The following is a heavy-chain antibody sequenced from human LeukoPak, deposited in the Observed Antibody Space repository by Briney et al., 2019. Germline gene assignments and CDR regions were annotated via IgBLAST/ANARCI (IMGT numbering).Heavy chain of an antibody. D-gene: IGHD3-10*01. V-gene: IGHV3-21*01. CDR2: ISSSSSYI. CDR3: ARSLGVRGVIIYYFDY. Sequence: GGSLRLSCAASGFAFSSYGMHWVRQAPGKGLEWVSSISSSSSYIYYADSVKGRFTISRDNAKNSLYLQMNSLRAEDTAVYYCARSLGVRGVIIYYFDYWGQGTLVTVSS. J-gene: IGHJ4*02. CDR1: GFAFSSYG.